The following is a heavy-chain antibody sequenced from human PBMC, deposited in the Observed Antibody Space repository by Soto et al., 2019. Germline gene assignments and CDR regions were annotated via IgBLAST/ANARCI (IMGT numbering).Heavy chain of an antibody. J-gene: IGHJ4*01. CDR1: GCTFIDFG. Sequence: RHSCAAFGCTFIDFGRHRIIQDPGKGLEWVAVISYDGSNKYYADSVKGRFTISRDDSNNMVYLQMNSLKIEDTAVYYCNTDSYTTIIIVRFDYWGHGTLVNVSS. CDR3: NTDSYTTIIIVRFDY. V-gene: IGHV3-30*03. D-gene: IGHD3-22*01. CDR2: ISYDGSNK.